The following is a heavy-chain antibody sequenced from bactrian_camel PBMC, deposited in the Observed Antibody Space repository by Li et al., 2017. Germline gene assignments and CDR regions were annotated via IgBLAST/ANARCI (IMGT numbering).Heavy chain of an antibody. Sequence: DVQLVESGGGSVQAGGSLRLSCVVSDYTYRSNSMGWFRQAPGKEREGVASIGRDGSTSYADSVKDRFTISKDNAKNTLYLQMNSLKPEDTAIYYCALDPRVQVAKTSRCDFRYWGQGTQVTVS. CDR3: ALDPRVQVAKTSRCDFRY. J-gene: IGHJ6*01. CDR1: DYTYRSNS. V-gene: IGHV3S44*01. D-gene: IGHD7*01. CDR2: SIGRDGST.